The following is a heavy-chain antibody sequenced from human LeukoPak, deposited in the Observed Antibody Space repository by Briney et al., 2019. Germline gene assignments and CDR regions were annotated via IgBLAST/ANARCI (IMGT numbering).Heavy chain of an antibody. Sequence: SETLSLTCTVSGGSISSYYWSWIRQPPGKGLEWIGYIYYSGSTNYNPSLKSRVTISVDTSKNQFSLKLSSVTAADTAVYYCARDHLYQYCSSTSCYTGGWFDPWGQGTLVTVSS. CDR1: GGSISSYY. CDR2: IYYSGST. D-gene: IGHD2-2*02. J-gene: IGHJ5*02. V-gene: IGHV4-59*01. CDR3: ARDHLYQYCSSTSCYTGGWFDP.